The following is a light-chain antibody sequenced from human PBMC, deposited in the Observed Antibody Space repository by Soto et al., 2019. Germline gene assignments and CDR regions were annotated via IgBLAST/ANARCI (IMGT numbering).Light chain of an antibody. J-gene: IGKJ1*01. CDR3: QHYNSYSEA. V-gene: IGKV1-5*03. CDR2: KES. Sequence: DLHMTQSPSTLSGSVGDRVTITCRASQTISSALAWYQQKPGKAPKLLIYKESTSKSGVPSRFSGSGPGTELPLTISSLKPDDFATHYCQHYNSYSEAFGQGTKVDIK. CDR1: QTISSA.